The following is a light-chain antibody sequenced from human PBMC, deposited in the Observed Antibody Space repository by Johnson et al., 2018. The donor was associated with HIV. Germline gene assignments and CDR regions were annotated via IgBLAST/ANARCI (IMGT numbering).Light chain of an antibody. CDR2: ENN. Sequence: QSVLTQPPSVSAAPGQKVTISCSGSSSNIGKNYVSWYQQLPGTAPKVLIYENNKRPSGIPDRFSGSKSGASATLGITGLQTGDEADYYCGTWDRILSAGGYGFETGTKVTVL. J-gene: IGLJ1*01. CDR3: GTWDRILSAGGYG. CDR1: SSNIGKNY. V-gene: IGLV1-51*02.